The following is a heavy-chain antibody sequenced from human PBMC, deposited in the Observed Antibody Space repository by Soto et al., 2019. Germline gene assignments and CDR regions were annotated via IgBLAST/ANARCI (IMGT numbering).Heavy chain of an antibody. D-gene: IGHD3-3*01. V-gene: IGHV3-33*01. Sequence: GGSLRLSCAASGFTFSSYGMHWVRQAPGKGLEWVAVIWYDGSNKYYADSVKGRFTISRDNSKNTLYLQMNSLRAEDTAVYYCARAKLRFLEWSGEHYGMDVRGQGTTVTVSS. CDR2: IWYDGSNK. CDR3: ARAKLRFLEWSGEHYGMDV. J-gene: IGHJ6*02. CDR1: GFTFSSYG.